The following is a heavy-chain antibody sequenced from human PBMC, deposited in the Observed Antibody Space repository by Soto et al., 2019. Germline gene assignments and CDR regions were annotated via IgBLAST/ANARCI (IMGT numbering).Heavy chain of an antibody. V-gene: IGHV3-30*04. CDR2: ISYDGRNE. Sequence: QEQLVESGGGVVQPGTSLRLSCVVSGIPFSNYAMHWFRLAPGKGLEWLAFISYDGRNEQYGDSVKGRLTISRDNSKNTLFLQMNSLAPEDSAVYYCAREWTSVAGTRFDSWGQGALVAVSS. CDR1: GIPFSNYA. CDR3: AREWTSVAGTRFDS. D-gene: IGHD6-19*01. J-gene: IGHJ4*02.